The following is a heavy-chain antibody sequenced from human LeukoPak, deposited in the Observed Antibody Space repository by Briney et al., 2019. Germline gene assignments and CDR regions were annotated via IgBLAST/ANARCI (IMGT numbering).Heavy chain of an antibody. CDR2: INPNSGGT. Sequence: RASVKVSCKASGYTFTGYYMHWVRQAPGQGLEWMGWINPNSGGTNYAQKFRGRVTMTRDTSISTAYMELSRLRSDDTAVYYCARAPYYDFWSGYYKVDNFDYWGQGTLVTVSS. J-gene: IGHJ4*02. CDR1: GYTFTGYY. D-gene: IGHD3-3*01. CDR3: ARAPYYDFWSGYYKVDNFDY. V-gene: IGHV1-2*02.